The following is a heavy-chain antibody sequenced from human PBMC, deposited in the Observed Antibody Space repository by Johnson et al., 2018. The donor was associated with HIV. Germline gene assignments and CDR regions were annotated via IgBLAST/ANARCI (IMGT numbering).Heavy chain of an antibody. V-gene: IGHV3-30*04. Sequence: QVQLVESGGGFVQPGGSLRLSCAASGFTFSSYAMHWVRQAPGKGLEWVAVIGYDGSDKYYADSVKGKFSISRDDSKNTLYLQMNSLKTEDTAVYYCSTGFSSWAFDIWGQGTMVTVSS. CDR2: IGYDGSDK. CDR1: GFTFSSYA. CDR3: STGFSSWAFDI. D-gene: IGHD6-13*01. J-gene: IGHJ3*02.